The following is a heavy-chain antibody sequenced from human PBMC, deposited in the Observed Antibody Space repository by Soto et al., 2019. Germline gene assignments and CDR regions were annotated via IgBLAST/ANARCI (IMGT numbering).Heavy chain of an antibody. J-gene: IGHJ4*02. CDR1: GDTFNFYT. CDR3: ATSFGSGSRAFDY. CDR2: FNPILSFS. V-gene: IGHV1-69*02. D-gene: IGHD3-10*01. Sequence: QVQLVQSGAEVKKPGSSVKVSCKASGDTFNFYTINWVRQAPGLGLEWMGRFNPILSFSNSALKFQGRVTLTADKSTSTADMGLSSLRSEETAIYYCATSFGSGSRAFDYWGQGALVTVSS.